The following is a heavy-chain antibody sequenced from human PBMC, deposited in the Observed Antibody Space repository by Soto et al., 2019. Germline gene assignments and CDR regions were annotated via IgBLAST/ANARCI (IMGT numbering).Heavy chain of an antibody. CDR1: GFSLSTSGVG. CDR2: IYWDDDK. J-gene: IGHJ5*02. V-gene: IGHV2-5*02. CDR3: VHRSSTMVRGVIGLNWFDP. Sequence: QITLKESGPTLVKPTQTLTLTCTFSGFSLSTSGVGVGWIRQPPGKALEWLALIYWDDDKRYSPSLKSRLTITRDTSKNQVVLTMTNMDPVDTATYYCVHRSSTMVRGVIGLNWFDPWGQGTLVTVSS. D-gene: IGHD3-10*01.